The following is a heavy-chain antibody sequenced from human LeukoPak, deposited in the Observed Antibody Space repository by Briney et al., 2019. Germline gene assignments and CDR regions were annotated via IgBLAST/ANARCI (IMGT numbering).Heavy chain of an antibody. CDR2: INPDTGDK. D-gene: IGHD2-21*02. CDR1: GYTFTNYH. V-gene: IGHV1-8*03. J-gene: IGHJ4*02. CDR3: ARTTSMTASGYDY. Sequence: GASVTVSCTASGYTFTNYHINWVRQASGQGLEWMTWINPDTGDKGYARKFQDRVTITTDTSISTAYMDLSSLSSEDTAVYFCARTTSMTASGYDYWGQGTLVTVSS.